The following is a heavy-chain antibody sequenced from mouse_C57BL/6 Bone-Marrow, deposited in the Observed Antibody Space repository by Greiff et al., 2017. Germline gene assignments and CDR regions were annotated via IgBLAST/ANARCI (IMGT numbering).Heavy chain of an antibody. CDR3: ARKGSNYWFAY. D-gene: IGHD2-5*01. Sequence: QVQLKESGPGLVQPSQSLSITCTVSGFSLTSYGVHWVRQSPGKGLEWLGVIWSGGSTDYNAAFISRLSISKDNSKSQVFFKMNSLQADDTAIYYCARKGSNYWFAYWGQGTLVTVSA. J-gene: IGHJ3*01. V-gene: IGHV2-2*01. CDR1: GFSLTSYG. CDR2: IWSGGST.